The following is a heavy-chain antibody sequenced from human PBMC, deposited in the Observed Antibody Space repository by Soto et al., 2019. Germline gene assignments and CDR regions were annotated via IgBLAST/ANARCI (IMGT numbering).Heavy chain of an antibody. J-gene: IGHJ5*02. Sequence: QVQLVQSGPELKKPGASVKVSCKTSGYSFYNSGISWVRQAPGQGLEWMGWISVYSGYAHYAQKFHGRVIMTADTFTSTSYMELRGLRSDDTAMYYCSKNGTTWFAAWGQGTLVTVSS. D-gene: IGHD1-1*01. CDR2: ISVYSGYA. V-gene: IGHV1-18*01. CDR1: GYSFYNSG. CDR3: SKNGTTWFAA.